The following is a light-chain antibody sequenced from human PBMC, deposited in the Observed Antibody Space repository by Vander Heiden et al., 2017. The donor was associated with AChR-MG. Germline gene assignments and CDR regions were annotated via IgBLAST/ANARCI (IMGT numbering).Light chain of an antibody. J-gene: IGKJ2*03. Sequence: DIQMTQSPSTLSASVGDRVTITCRASQSISYWLAWYQQKPGRAPKLLIYKASSLQTGVPSRFSGSGSGTEFTLTISSLHPDDSATYYCQQDKGYPYSFGQGTKLEIK. CDR1: QSISYW. CDR3: QQDKGYPYS. CDR2: KAS. V-gene: IGKV1-5*03.